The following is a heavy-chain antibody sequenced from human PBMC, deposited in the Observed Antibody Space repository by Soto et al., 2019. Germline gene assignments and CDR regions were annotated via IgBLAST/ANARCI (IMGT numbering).Heavy chain of an antibody. Sequence: ASVQVSCKISGYTLTELSLHWVRQAPGKGLEWMGGFDPEDGETIYAQKFQGRVTMTEDTSTDTAYMELSSLRSEDTAVYYCATTGYCSSTSCYNWFDPWGQGTLVTVSS. CDR1: GYTLTELS. J-gene: IGHJ5*02. CDR2: FDPEDGET. V-gene: IGHV1-24*01. D-gene: IGHD2-2*01. CDR3: ATTGYCSSTSCYNWFDP.